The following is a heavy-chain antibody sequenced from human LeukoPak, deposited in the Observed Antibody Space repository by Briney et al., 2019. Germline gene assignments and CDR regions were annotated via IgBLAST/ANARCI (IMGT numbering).Heavy chain of an antibody. CDR2: IYYSGST. Sequence: KPSETLSLTCTVSGGSISSSSYYWGWIRQPPGKGLEWIGSIYYSGSTYYNPSLKSRVTISVDTSKNQFSLKLSSVTAADTAVYYCARQVTVESFFDYWGQGTLVTVSS. D-gene: IGHD2-21*02. J-gene: IGHJ4*02. V-gene: IGHV4-39*01. CDR1: GGSISSSSYY. CDR3: ARQVTVESFFDY.